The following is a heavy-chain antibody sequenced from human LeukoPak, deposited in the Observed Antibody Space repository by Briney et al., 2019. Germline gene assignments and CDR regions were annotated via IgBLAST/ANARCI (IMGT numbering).Heavy chain of an antibody. CDR1: GGSISSYY. J-gene: IGHJ4*02. V-gene: IGHV4-59*01. CDR2: IYYSGST. Sequence: SETLSLTCTVSGGSISSYYWSWLRQPPGKGLAWIGYIYYSGSTNYNPSLKSRVTISVDTSKNQFSLKLSSVTAADTAVYYCALLMDYGDYTVDYWGQGTLVTVSS. D-gene: IGHD4-17*01. CDR3: ALLMDYGDYTVDY.